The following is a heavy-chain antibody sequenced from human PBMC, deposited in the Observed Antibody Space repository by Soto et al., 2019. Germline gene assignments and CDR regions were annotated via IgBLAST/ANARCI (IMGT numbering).Heavy chain of an antibody. CDR1: GFTFSSYW. J-gene: IGHJ2*01. Sequence: GGSLRLSCAASGFTFSSYWMSWVRQAPGKGLEWVANIKQDGSEKYYVDSVKGRFTISRDNAKNSLYLQMNSLRAEDTAVYYCARVVNYDFWSGYYTRYFDLWGRGTLVTVSS. CDR2: IKQDGSEK. V-gene: IGHV3-7*01. CDR3: ARVVNYDFWSGYYTRYFDL. D-gene: IGHD3-3*01.